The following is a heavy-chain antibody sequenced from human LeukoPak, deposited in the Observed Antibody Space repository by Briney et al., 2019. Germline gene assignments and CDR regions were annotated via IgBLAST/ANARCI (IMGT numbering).Heavy chain of an antibody. D-gene: IGHD2/OR15-2a*01. Sequence: SESLSLTCAVYGGSFSGYYWSWIRQPPGKGLEWIGYIYYSGSTNYNPSLKSRVTISVDTSKNQFSLKLSSVTAADTAVYYCAGAEYYAFDIWGQGTMVTVSS. J-gene: IGHJ3*02. CDR3: AGAEYYAFDI. V-gene: IGHV4-59*12. CDR1: GGSFSGYY. CDR2: IYYSGST.